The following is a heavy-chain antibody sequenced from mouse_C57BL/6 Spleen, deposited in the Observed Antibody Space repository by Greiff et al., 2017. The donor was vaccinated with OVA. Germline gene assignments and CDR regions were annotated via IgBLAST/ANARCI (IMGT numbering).Heavy chain of an antibody. V-gene: IGHV5-17*01. CDR3: ARGSNDYDEGFAY. J-gene: IGHJ3*01. Sequence: EVKVVESGGGLVKPGGSLKLSCAASGFTFSDYGMHWVRQAPEKGLEWVAYISSGSSTIYYADTVKGRFTISRDNAKNTLFLQMTSLRSEDTAMYYCARGSNDYDEGFAYWGQGTLVTVSA. CDR1: GFTFSDYG. CDR2: ISSGSSTI. D-gene: IGHD2-4*01.